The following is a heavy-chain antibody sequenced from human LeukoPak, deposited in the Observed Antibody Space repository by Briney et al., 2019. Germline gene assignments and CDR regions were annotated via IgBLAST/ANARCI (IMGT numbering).Heavy chain of an antibody. CDR3: ARDLYSGGWTGVFDI. J-gene: IGHJ3*02. V-gene: IGHV1-2*02. Sequence: ASVKVSCKASGYTFTGYYMHWVRQAPGQGLEWMGWINPNSGGTNYAQTFQGRVTMTWDTSISTAYMELTRLTSDDTAVYSCARDLYSGGWTGVFDIWGQGTMVTVSS. D-gene: IGHD6-19*01. CDR1: GYTFTGYY. CDR2: INPNSGGT.